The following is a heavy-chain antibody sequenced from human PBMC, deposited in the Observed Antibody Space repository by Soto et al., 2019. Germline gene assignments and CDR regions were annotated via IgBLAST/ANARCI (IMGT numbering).Heavy chain of an antibody. J-gene: IGHJ6*02. CDR2: IWYDGSNK. Sequence: GGSLRLSCAASGFTFSSYGMHWVRQAPGKGLEWVAVIWYDGSNKYYADSVKGRFTISRDNSKNTLYLQMNSLRAEDTAVYYCARQGVGARYGIDVRAQGTTVPVSS. CDR3: ARQGVGARYGIDV. CDR1: GFTFSSYG. V-gene: IGHV3-33*01.